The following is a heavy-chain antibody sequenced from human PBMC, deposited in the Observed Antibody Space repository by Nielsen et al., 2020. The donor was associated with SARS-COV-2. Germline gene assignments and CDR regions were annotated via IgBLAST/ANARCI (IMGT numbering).Heavy chain of an antibody. V-gene: IGHV3-13*01. CDR2: IGTGVDT. CDR1: EFTFRNYD. Sequence: GGSLRLSCAASEFTFRNYDMHWVRQVTGKGLEWVATIGTGVDTYYPDSVKGRFTISRENAKNSLYLQMNSLRVDDTAVYYCARGLHGGFDYWGQGTLVTVSS. J-gene: IGHJ4*02. CDR3: ARGLHGGFDY. D-gene: IGHD2-15*01.